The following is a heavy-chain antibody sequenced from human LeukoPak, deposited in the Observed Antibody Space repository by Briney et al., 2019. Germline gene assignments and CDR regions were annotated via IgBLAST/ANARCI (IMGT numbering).Heavy chain of an antibody. J-gene: IGHJ5*02. CDR3: ARDWANENYCDGWFDP. CDR2: IYFRGNT. Sequence: PETLSLTCTVSGGSMISSSYYWGWLRQPPGKGLEWIGNIYFRGNTYYNPSLKSRVTISVDMSNNQLSLMLTSVTAADTAVYYCARDWANENYCDGWFDPWGQGTLVTVSS. CDR1: GGSMISSSYY. V-gene: IGHV4-39*07. D-gene: IGHD2-8*01.